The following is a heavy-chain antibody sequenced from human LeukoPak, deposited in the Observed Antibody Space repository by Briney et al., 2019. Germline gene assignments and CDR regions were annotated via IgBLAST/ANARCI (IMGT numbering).Heavy chain of an antibody. J-gene: IGHJ6*03. D-gene: IGHD6-13*01. CDR3: ARDRQGSSSWYQVHYYYYYYMDV. Sequence: SETLSLTCTVSGGSISSYYWSWIRQPAGKGLEWIGRIYTSGSTNYNPSLKSRVTMSVDASKNQFSLKLSSVTAADTAVYYCARDRQGSSSWYQVHYYYYYYMDVWGKGTTVTVSS. CDR1: GGSISSYY. V-gene: IGHV4-4*07. CDR2: IYTSGST.